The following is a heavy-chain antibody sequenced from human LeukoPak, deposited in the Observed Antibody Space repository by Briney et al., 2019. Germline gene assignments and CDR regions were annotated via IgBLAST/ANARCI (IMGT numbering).Heavy chain of an antibody. CDR1: GFYFGSFS. V-gene: IGHV3-21*01. D-gene: IGHD6-19*01. CDR3: ARDLGYSSGPNY. CDR2: ISGGSSFI. J-gene: IGHJ4*02. Sequence: PGGSLRLSCAASGFYFGSFSMNWVRQAPGKGLEWVSYISGGSSFIYYVDSVKGRFTISRDNAKNSLYLQMNSLRAEDTAVYYCARDLGYSSGPNYWGQGTRVTVSS.